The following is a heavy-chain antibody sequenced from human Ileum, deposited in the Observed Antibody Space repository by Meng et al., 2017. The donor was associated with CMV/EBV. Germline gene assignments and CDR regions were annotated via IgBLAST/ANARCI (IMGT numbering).Heavy chain of an antibody. CDR2: ISGSSGYI. J-gene: IGHJ5*01. CDR1: GFNFNNYN. V-gene: IGHV3-21*01. Sequence: GESLRLSCVGSGFNFNNYNINWVRQGPGKGLEWVSTISGSSGYIYYIDSVKGRFTISRDNAKNSAYLEMNSLRAEDTAVYYCVRKVRDRRLLLDSWGQGTQVTVSS. D-gene: IGHD3-22*01. CDR3: VRKVRDRRLLLDS.